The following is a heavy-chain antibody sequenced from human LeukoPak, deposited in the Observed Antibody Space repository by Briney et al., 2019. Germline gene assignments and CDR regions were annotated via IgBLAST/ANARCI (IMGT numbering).Heavy chain of an antibody. V-gene: IGHV4-61*02. D-gene: IGHD1-1*01. CDR2: IYTSGST. CDR1: GGSISSGSYY. J-gene: IGHJ4*02. Sequence: PSETLSLTCTVSGGSISSGSYYWTWIRQPAGKGLEYIGRIYTSGSTSYNPSLKSRVTISVATSKNQFSLKLSSVTAAETAMYYCARDNDQLGLDPFDYWGQGTLVTVSS. CDR3: ARDNDQLGLDPFDY.